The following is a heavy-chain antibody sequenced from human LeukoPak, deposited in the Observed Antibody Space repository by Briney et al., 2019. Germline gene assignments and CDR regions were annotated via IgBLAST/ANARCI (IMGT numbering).Heavy chain of an antibody. CDR2: INPNSGAT. J-gene: IGHJ4*02. CDR1: GYTFTDCF. D-gene: IGHD3-16*01. Sequence: ASVKASCKASGYTFTDCFMHWVRQAPGQGLEWMGWINPNSGATRYAQEFQGRVTMTRDTSSSTAYMELSRLRSDDTAVYYCATLGGHSLAVQNGYCGQGTLVTVSS. CDR3: ATLGGHSLAVQNGY. V-gene: IGHV1-2*02.